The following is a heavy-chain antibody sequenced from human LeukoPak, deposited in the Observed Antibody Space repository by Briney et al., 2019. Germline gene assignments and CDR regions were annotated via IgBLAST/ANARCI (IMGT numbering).Heavy chain of an antibody. CDR1: GGSISSYY. CDR2: IYYSGST. Sequence: NPSETLSLTCTVSGGSISSYYWSWIRQPPGKGLEWIGYIYYSGSTNYNPSLKSRVTISVDTSKNQFSLKLSSVTAADTAVYYCAREPAGVRSGSYYRHFDYWGQGTLVTVSS. CDR3: AREPAGVRSGSYYRHFDY. V-gene: IGHV4-59*12. D-gene: IGHD3-10*01. J-gene: IGHJ4*02.